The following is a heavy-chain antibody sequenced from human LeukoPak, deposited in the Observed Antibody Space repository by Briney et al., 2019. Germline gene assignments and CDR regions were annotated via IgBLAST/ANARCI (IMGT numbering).Heavy chain of an antibody. J-gene: IGHJ4*02. CDR1: GFTFSSYA. CDR2: ISGNGANT. Sequence: GGSLRLSCAASGFTFSSYAITWVRQAPGKRPEWVSGISGNGANTCYADSMKGRFTISRDNSKNTLYLQMNSLRAEDTAVYYCAVSHYDSSGYRSPYYFDYWGQGTLVTVSS. D-gene: IGHD3-22*01. CDR3: AVSHYDSSGYRSPYYFDY. V-gene: IGHV3-23*01.